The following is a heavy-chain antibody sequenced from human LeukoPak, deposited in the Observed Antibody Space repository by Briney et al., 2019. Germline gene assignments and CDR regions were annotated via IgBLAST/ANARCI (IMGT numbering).Heavy chain of an antibody. V-gene: IGHV3-23*01. D-gene: IGHD5-18*01. CDR1: GFTFSSYA. J-gene: IGHJ6*03. CDR3: ASDTAMVIYYYYYMDV. CDR2: ISGSGGST. Sequence: GGSLGLSCAASGFTFSSYAMSWVRQAPGKGLEWVSAISGSGGSTYYADSVKGRFTISRDNSKNTLYLQMNSLRAEDTAVYYCASDTAMVIYYYYYMDVWGKGTTVTVSS.